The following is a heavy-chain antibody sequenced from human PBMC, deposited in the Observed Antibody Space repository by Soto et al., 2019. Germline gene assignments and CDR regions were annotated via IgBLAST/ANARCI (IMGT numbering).Heavy chain of an antibody. CDR2: IYYSGST. J-gene: IGHJ4*02. Sequence: SETLSLTCTVSGGSISSGGYYWSWILHHPGKGLEWIGYIYYSGSTYYNPSLKSRVTISVDTSKNQFSLKLSSVTAADTAVYYCARVGSGSYYAPIDYWGQGTLVTVSS. V-gene: IGHV4-31*03. CDR3: ARVGSGSYYAPIDY. D-gene: IGHD3-10*01. CDR1: GGSISSGGYY.